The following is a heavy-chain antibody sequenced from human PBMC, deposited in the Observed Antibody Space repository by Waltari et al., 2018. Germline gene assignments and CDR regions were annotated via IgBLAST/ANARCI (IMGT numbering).Heavy chain of an antibody. V-gene: IGHV3-21*01. J-gene: IGHJ4*02. Sequence: EVQLVESGGGLVKPGGSLRLSCAASGFTFSSYSMNWVRQAPGKGLEWVSAISSSSSYIYYADSVKGRFTISRDNAKNSLYLQMNSLRAEDTAVYYCAREGDGYNPFDYWGQGTLVTVSS. D-gene: IGHD5-12*01. CDR3: AREGDGYNPFDY. CDR2: ISSSSSYI. CDR1: GFTFSSYS.